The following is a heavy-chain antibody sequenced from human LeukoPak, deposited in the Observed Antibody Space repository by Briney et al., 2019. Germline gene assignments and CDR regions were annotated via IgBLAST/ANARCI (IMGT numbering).Heavy chain of an antibody. Sequence: PGGSLRLSCAASGFTFSSYEMNWVRQAPGKGLEWVSYISSSGSTIYYADSVKGRFTISRDNSKNTLSLQMNSLRAEDTAVYYCAKGEGIAAADWFDPWGQGTLVTVSS. CDR2: ISSSGSTI. V-gene: IGHV3-48*03. CDR3: AKGEGIAAADWFDP. CDR1: GFTFSSYE. J-gene: IGHJ5*02. D-gene: IGHD6-13*01.